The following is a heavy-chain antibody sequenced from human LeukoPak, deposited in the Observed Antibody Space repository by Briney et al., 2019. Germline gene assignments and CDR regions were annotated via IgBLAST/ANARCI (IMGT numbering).Heavy chain of an antibody. D-gene: IGHD6-19*01. J-gene: IGHJ4*02. CDR2: INPSGGST. CDR3: ARAIREAVAGYYFDY. Sequence: ASVKVSCKASGYTFTSYYMHWVRQAPGQGLEWMGIINPSGGSTSYAQKFQGRVTMTRDTSTSTVYMELSSLRSEDTAVYYCARAIREAVAGYYFDYWGRGTLVTVSS. CDR1: GYTFTSYY. V-gene: IGHV1-46*01.